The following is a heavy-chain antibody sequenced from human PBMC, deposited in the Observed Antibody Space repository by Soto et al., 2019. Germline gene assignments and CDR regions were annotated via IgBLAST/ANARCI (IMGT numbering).Heavy chain of an antibody. CDR1: GYSFTNYW. V-gene: IGHV5-51*01. J-gene: IGHJ5*02. D-gene: IGHD5-12*01. Sequence: GESLKISCKASGYSFTNYWIGWVRQMPGKGLEWMGIIYPGDSDIKYSPSFQGQVTISADKSISTAYLQWSSLKAADTAMYYCVFPPGLREESRGANRWFDPWGQGTLVTVSS. CDR2: IYPGDSDI. CDR3: VFPPGLREESRGANRWFDP.